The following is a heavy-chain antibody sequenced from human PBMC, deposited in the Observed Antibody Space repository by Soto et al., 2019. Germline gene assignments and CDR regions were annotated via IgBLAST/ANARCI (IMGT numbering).Heavy chain of an antibody. CDR2: IIPIFGTA. J-gene: IGHJ3*02. CDR1: GGTFSSYA. CDR3: ARAQLGLELLDHDAFDI. D-gene: IGHD1-7*01. V-gene: IGHV1-69*13. Sequence: SVKVSCKASGGTFSSYAISWVRQAPGQGLEWMGGIIPIFGTANYAQKLQGRVTITADESTSTAYMELSSLRSEDTAVYYCARAQLGLELLDHDAFDIWGQGTMVTVSS.